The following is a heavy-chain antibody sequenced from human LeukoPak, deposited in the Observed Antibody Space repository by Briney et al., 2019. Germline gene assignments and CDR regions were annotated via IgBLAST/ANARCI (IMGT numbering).Heavy chain of an antibody. D-gene: IGHD6-6*01. CDR1: GFTLSSYS. CDR3: ARSEHSSSSFDY. Sequence: GGSLRLSCAASGFTLSSYSMNWVRQAPGKGLEWVSYISSSSTHIYYADSVKGRFTISRDNARNSLYLQMNSLRAEDTAIYYCARSEHSSSSFDYWGRGTLVTVSS. J-gene: IGHJ4*02. V-gene: IGHV3-21*01. CDR2: ISSSSTHI.